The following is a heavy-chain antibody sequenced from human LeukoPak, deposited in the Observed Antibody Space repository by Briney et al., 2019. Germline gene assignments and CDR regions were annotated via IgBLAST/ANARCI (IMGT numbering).Heavy chain of an antibody. CDR2: ISGSGGST. D-gene: IGHD3-10*01. CDR1: GFTFSSYA. V-gene: IGHV3-23*01. J-gene: IGHJ4*02. Sequence: GGSLRLSCAASGFTFSSYAMSWVRQAPGKGLEWVSAISGSGGSTYYADSVKGRFTISRDNSKNTLYLQMNSLKTEDTAVYYCTTDVLLWFGELPRPDYWGQGTLVTVSS. CDR3: TTDVLLWFGELPRPDY.